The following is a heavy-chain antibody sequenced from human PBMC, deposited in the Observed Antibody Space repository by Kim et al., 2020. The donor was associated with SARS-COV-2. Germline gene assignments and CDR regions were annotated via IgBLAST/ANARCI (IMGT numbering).Heavy chain of an antibody. Sequence: SETLSLTCTVSGGSISSGGYYWSWIRQHPGKGLEWIGYIYYSGSTYYNPSLKSRVTISVDTSKNQFSLKLSSVTAADTAVYYCARGLPEMATINFDYWGQGTLVTVSS. CDR3: ARGLPEMATINFDY. V-gene: IGHV4-31*03. J-gene: IGHJ4*02. CDR2: IYYSGST. CDR1: GGSISSGGYY. D-gene: IGHD5-12*01.